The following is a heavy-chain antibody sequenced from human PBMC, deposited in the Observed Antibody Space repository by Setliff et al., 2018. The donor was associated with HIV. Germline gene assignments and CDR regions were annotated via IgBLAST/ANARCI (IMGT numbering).Heavy chain of an antibody. CDR2: ILDKANNYAT. Sequence: PGGSLRLSCAASGFTFSGSAMHWVRQASGKGLEWVGRILDKANNYATAYAASLEGRFTISRDNSKNTVYLQMNSLRADDTAVYYCATDIVATLDYWGQGTLVTVSS. J-gene: IGHJ4*02. CDR1: GFTFSGSA. CDR3: ATDIVATLDY. V-gene: IGHV3-73*01. D-gene: IGHD5-12*01.